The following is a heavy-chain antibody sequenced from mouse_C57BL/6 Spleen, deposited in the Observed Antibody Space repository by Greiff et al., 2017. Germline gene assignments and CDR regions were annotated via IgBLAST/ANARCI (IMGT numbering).Heavy chain of an antibody. Sequence: VQLQQSGAELVRPGASVKLSCKASGYTFTDYYINWVKQRPGQGLEWIARIYPGSGNTYYNEKFKGKATLTAEKSSSTAYMQLSSLTSEDSAVYFCARELTGTWFAYWGQGTLVTVSA. V-gene: IGHV1-76*01. CDR2: IYPGSGNT. CDR1: GYTFTDYY. D-gene: IGHD4-1*01. CDR3: ARELTGTWFAY. J-gene: IGHJ3*01.